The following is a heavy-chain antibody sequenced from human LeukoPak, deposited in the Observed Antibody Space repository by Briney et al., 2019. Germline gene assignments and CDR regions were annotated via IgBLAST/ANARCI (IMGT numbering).Heavy chain of an antibody. D-gene: IGHD1-26*01. CDR2: ISAYNGNT. Sequence: ASVKVSCKASGYTFTSYGISWVRQAPGQGLEWMGWISAYNGNTNYAQKFQGRVTMTTDTLTSTAYMELRSLRSEDTAVYFCARVAGVSYNYFDSWGQGTLVTVSS. CDR3: ARVAGVSYNYFDS. V-gene: IGHV1-18*01. CDR1: GYTFTSYG. J-gene: IGHJ4*02.